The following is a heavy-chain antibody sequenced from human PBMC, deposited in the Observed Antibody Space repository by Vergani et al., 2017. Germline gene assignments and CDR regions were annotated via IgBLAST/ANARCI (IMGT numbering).Heavy chain of an antibody. D-gene: IGHD3-22*01. V-gene: IGHV4-39*01. CDR1: GGSISSSSYY. CDR3: ARQREDYYDSSGYPFHFDY. J-gene: IGHJ4*02. Sequence: QLQLQESGPGLVKPSETLSLTCTVPGGSISSSSYYWGWIRQPPGKGLEWIGSIYYSGSTYYNPSLKSRVTISVDTSKNQFSLKLSSVTAADTAVYYCARQREDYYDSSGYPFHFDYWGQGTLVTVSS. CDR2: IYYSGST.